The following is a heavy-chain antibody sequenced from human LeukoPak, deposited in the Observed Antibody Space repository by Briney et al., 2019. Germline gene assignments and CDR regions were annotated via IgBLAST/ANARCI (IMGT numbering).Heavy chain of an antibody. Sequence: ASVKVSCKASGYTFTNFGMNWVRQAPGQGLEWMGWIDPYYGNTNYVQNLQDRLNMTTNTSTTTAYMELRSLEPDDTAVYYCTKGAPLDYWGQGTLVTVSS. CDR1: GYTFTNFG. CDR3: TKGAPLDY. CDR2: IDPYYGNT. V-gene: IGHV1-18*01. J-gene: IGHJ4*02.